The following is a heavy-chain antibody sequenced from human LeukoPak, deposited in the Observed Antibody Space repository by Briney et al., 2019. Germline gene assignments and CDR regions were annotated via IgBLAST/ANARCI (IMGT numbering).Heavy chain of an antibody. CDR2: INHSGST. CDR1: GGSFSGHY. Sequence: SETLSLTCAVYGGSFSGHYWSWIRQPPGKGLEWIGEINHSGSTNYNPSLKSRVTISVDTSKNQFSLKLSSVTAADTAVYYCARGLGDSSLFDYWGQGTLVTVSS. J-gene: IGHJ4*02. D-gene: IGHD3-22*01. CDR3: ARGLGDSSLFDY. V-gene: IGHV4-34*01.